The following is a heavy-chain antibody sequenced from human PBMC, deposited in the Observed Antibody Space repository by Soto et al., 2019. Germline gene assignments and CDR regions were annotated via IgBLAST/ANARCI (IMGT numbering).Heavy chain of an antibody. CDR3: ARALSYGDYYYYYGMDV. J-gene: IGHJ6*02. CDR2: IIPIFGTA. Sequence: QVQLVQSGAEVKKPGSSVKVSCKASGGTFSSYAISWVRQAPGQGLEWMGGIIPIFGTANYAQKFQGRVTITADESTSTAYMELSSLRSEDTAVYYCARALSYGDYYYYYGMDVWGQGTTVTVSS. D-gene: IGHD4-17*01. V-gene: IGHV1-69*12. CDR1: GGTFSSYA.